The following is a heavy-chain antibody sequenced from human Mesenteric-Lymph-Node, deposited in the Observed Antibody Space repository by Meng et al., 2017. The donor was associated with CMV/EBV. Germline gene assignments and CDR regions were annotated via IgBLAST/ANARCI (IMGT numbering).Heavy chain of an antibody. J-gene: IGHJ6*02. V-gene: IGHV3-43*01. Sequence: GESLKISCAASGFTFDDYTMHWVRQAPGKGLEWVSLISWDGGSTYYADSVKGRFTISRDNAKNSLYLQMNSLRAEDTAVYYCARALALDVWGQGTTVTVSS. CDR2: ISWDGGST. D-gene: IGHD3-3*02. CDR3: ARALALDV. CDR1: GFTFDDYT.